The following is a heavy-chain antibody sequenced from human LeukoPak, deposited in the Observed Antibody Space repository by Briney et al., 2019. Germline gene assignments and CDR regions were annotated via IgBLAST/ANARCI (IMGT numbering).Heavy chain of an antibody. D-gene: IGHD1-26*01. V-gene: IGHV3-30*02. CDR3: ARERGSYYDDAFDI. J-gene: IGHJ3*02. Sequence: GGSLRLSCAASGFTFSSYGMHWVRQAPGKGLDWVAFIHFDGNTNFSSDSVKGRFTISRDNAKNSLYLQMNSLRAEDTAIYYCARERGSYYDDAFDIWGQGTMVTVSS. CDR1: GFTFSSYG. CDR2: IHFDGNTN.